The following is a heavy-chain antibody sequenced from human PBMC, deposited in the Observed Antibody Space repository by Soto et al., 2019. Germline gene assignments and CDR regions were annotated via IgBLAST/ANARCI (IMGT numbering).Heavy chain of an antibody. J-gene: IGHJ6*02. CDR1: GYTFTTYG. CDR3: ARQQWLYYYYGMDV. Sequence: QVQLVQSGAEVKKPGASVKVSCKASGYTFTTYGISWVRQAPGQGLEWMGWISAYNGNTNYAQKIQGRVTMTTDTFXSTAYMELRSLRSDDTAVYYCARQQWLYYYYGMDVWGQGTTVTVSS. D-gene: IGHD6-19*01. CDR2: ISAYNGNT. V-gene: IGHV1-18*01.